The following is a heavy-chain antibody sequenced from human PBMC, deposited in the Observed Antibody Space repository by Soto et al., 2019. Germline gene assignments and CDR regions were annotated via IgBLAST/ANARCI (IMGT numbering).Heavy chain of an antibody. CDR3: GREGNLGKGLHPLDF. CDR1: GDSISDYS. D-gene: IGHD5-12*01. V-gene: IGHV4-59*01. J-gene: IGHJ4*02. Sequence: SLPLSLTCTVSGDSISDYSWIWVRQPPGKGLEWIGNIHYNGNTKYSPSLKSRVTMSVDTSKNHFSLRLISVTAADTAIYFCGREGNLGKGLHPLDFWGQGPLVPVSS. CDR2: IHYNGNT.